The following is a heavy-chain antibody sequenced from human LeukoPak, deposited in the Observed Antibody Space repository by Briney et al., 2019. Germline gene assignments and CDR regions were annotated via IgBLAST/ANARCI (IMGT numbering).Heavy chain of an antibody. Sequence: KPSETLSLTCAVSGYSISSGYYWGWIRQPPGKGLEWIGSIYHSGSTYYNPSLKSRVTISVDTSKHQFSLKLSSVTAADPAVYYCAREVRDIVVVPAAMGGYYGMDVWGKGTTVTVSS. V-gene: IGHV4-38-2*01. CDR1: GYSISSGYY. J-gene: IGHJ6*04. CDR3: AREVRDIVVVPAAMGGYYGMDV. CDR2: IYHSGST. D-gene: IGHD2-2*01.